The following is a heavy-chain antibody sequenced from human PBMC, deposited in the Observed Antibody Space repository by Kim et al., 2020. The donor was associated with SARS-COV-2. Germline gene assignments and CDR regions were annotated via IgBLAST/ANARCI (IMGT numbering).Heavy chain of an antibody. J-gene: IGHJ4*02. Sequence: GGSLRLSCAAPGFTFSSYSMNWVRQAPGKGLEWVSSISSSSSYIYYADSVKGRFTVSRDNAKNSLYLQMNSLRAEDTAVYYCARYSSPTDYWGQGTLVTVSS. CDR3: ARYSSPTDY. CDR2: ISSSSSYI. CDR1: GFTFSSYS. D-gene: IGHD6-13*01. V-gene: IGHV3-21*01.